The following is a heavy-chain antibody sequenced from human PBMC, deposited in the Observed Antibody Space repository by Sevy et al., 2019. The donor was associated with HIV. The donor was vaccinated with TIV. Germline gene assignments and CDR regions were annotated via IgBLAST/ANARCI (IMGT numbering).Heavy chain of an antibody. Sequence: SETLSLTCTVSGGSITSLYWNWIRQPPGKGLEWVAILYYNGHINYNHSLKSRFTLSLYTSKNQISLRMSSVTAADTAMCSCGDDSAWDRGYSWGQGTLVTVSS. J-gene: IGHJ4*02. V-gene: IGHV4-59*08. CDR3: GDDSAWDRGYS. D-gene: IGHD1-26*01. CDR2: LYYNGHI. CDR1: GGSITSLY.